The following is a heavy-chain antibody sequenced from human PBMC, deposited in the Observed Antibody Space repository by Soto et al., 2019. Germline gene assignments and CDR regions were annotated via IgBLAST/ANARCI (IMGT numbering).Heavy chain of an antibody. CDR3: ARHLGGNHYYYGMDV. D-gene: IGHD3-16*01. Sequence: QVQLVQSGAEVKKPGSSVKVSCKASGGTFSSYAISWVRQAPGQGLEWMGGIIPIFGTADYAQKFQGRVTXTXAXFXRTAYMELSSLRSEDTAVYYCARHLGGNHYYYGMDVWGQGTTVTVSS. V-gene: IGHV1-69*05. CDR1: GGTFSSYA. J-gene: IGHJ6*02. CDR2: IIPIFGTA.